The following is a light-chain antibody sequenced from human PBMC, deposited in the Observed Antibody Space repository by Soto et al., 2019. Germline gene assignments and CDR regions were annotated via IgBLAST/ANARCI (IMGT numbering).Light chain of an antibody. CDR1: QSIRSY. CDR2: AAS. J-gene: IGKJ1*01. Sequence: DIQMTQSPSSLSASVGDRVTITCRASQSIRSYLNWYQQIPGEAPKVLISAASSLQSGVPSRFSGSGSGTDFTLTISSLQPEDFGTYYCQQSYSTPRTFGQGTKVEIK. CDR3: QQSYSTPRT. V-gene: IGKV1-39*01.